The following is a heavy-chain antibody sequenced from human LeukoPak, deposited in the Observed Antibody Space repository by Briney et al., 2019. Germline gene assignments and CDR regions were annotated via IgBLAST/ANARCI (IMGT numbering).Heavy chain of an antibody. D-gene: IGHD3-16*01. V-gene: IGHV1-2*02. CDR2: INPNSGGT. Sequence: GASVKVSCKASGYTFSLYYLHWVRQAPGQGLEWMGWINPNSGGTNYAQKFQGRVTMTRDTSITTIYMELTRLRSDDTAVYYCARDKAYSSVDYWGQGTLVSVSS. CDR1: GYTFSLYY. CDR3: ARDKAYSSVDY. J-gene: IGHJ4*02.